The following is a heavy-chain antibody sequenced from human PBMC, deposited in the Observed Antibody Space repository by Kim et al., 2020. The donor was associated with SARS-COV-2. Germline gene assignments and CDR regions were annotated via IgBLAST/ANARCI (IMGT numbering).Heavy chain of an antibody. Sequence: GGSLRLSCAASGFTFSSYGMHWVRQAPGKGLEWVAVIWYDGSNKYYADSVKGRFTISRDNSKNTLYLQMNSLRAEDTAVYYCAKFSDGDYGFDYWGQGTLVTVSS. CDR3: AKFSDGDYGFDY. D-gene: IGHD4-17*01. V-gene: IGHV3-33*06. CDR2: IWYDGSNK. CDR1: GFTFSSYG. J-gene: IGHJ4*02.